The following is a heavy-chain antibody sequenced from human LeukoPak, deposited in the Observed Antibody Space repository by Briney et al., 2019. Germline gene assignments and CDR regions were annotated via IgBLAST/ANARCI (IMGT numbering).Heavy chain of an antibody. J-gene: IGHJ6*03. CDR3: SRIAAAGHPHYYYYYMDV. CDR2: IRYDGSNK. V-gene: IGHV3-30*02. D-gene: IGHD6-13*01. CDR1: GFTFSSYG. Sequence: GGSLRLSCAASGFTFSSYGMHWVRQAPGKGLEWVAFIRYDGSNKYYADSVKGRFTISRDNSKNTLYLQMNSLRAEDTAVYYCSRIAAAGHPHYYYYYMDVWGKGTTVTISS.